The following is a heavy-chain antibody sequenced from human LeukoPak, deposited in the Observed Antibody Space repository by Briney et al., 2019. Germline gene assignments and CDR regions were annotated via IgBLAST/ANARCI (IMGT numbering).Heavy chain of an antibody. D-gene: IGHD3-22*01. V-gene: IGHV3-30*18. CDR1: GFTFSSYA. J-gene: IGHJ6*02. Sequence: GGSLRLSCAASGFTFSSYAMHWVRQAPGKGPQWVAVISYDGSNKYYTDSVKGRFTISRDNSKNTLYLQMNSLRAEDTAVYYCAKRGYYDSSGYYPNYYYYGMDVWGQGTTVTVSS. CDR2: ISYDGSNK. CDR3: AKRGYYDSSGYYPNYYYYGMDV.